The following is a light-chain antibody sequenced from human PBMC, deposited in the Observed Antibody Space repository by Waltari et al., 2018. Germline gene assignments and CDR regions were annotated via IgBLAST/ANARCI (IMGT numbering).Light chain of an antibody. CDR3: CSYSGSSWV. CDR2: EGS. CDR1: SSDVGGYNL. V-gene: IGLV2-23*01. Sequence: QSALTQPASVSGSPGQSTTISCPGTSSDVGGYNLVSWYQQHPGKAPKLMIYEGSKRPSGVANRFSGSKSGNTASLTISVLQAEDEADYYCCSYSGSSWVFGGGTKLTVL. J-gene: IGLJ3*02.